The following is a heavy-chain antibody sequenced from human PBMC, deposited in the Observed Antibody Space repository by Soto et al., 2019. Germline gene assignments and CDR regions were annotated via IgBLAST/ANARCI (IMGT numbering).Heavy chain of an antibody. CDR1: GFTFTSSA. D-gene: IGHD3-10*01. V-gene: IGHV1-58*02. J-gene: IGHJ4*02. CDR2: IVVGSGNT. Sequence: ASVKVSCKASGFTFTSSAMQWVRQARGQRLEWIGWIVVGSGNTNYAQKFQERVTITRDMSTSTAYMELSSLRSEDTAVYYCAAEGYYGSGSCAWGQGTLVTVSS. CDR3: AAEGYYGSGSCA.